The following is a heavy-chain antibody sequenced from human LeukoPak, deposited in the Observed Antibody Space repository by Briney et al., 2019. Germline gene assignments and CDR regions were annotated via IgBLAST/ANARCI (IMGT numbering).Heavy chain of an antibody. CDR1: GFTFSSHE. CDR2: IGRSGGSI. J-gene: IGHJ6*02. D-gene: IGHD6-13*01. V-gene: IGHV3-23*01. CDR3: AKDGVYSSSWYFYYYYGMDV. Sequence: PGGSLRLSCAASGFTFSSHEMNWVRQAPGKGLEWVSYIGRSGGSIDYTDSVKGRFTISRDNSKNTLYLQMNSLRAEDTAVYYCAKDGVYSSSWYFYYYYGMDVWGQGTTVTVSS.